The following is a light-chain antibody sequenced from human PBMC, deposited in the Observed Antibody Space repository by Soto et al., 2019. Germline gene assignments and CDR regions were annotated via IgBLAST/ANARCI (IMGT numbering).Light chain of an antibody. CDR2: EVS. CDR3: SSFTNTITRYA. CDR1: SSDVGGYNY. Sequence: QSALTQPASVSGSPGQSITISCTGTSSDVGGYNYVSWFQHHPGKAPKLIIYEVSYRPSGVSNRFSGSKSGDTASLTISGLPAEDEADYYCSSFTNTITRYAFGTGTKLTVL. V-gene: IGLV2-14*01. J-gene: IGLJ1*01.